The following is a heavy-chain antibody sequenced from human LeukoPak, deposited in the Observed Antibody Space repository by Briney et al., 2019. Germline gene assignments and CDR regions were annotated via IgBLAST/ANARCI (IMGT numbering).Heavy chain of an antibody. V-gene: IGHV3-30*02. Sequence: PGGSLTLSCAASGFTFSSYGMHWVRQSPGKGLEWVACILDGGSNKYYPHSVKRRFTISRDNPKNTLYLQINSLSAEDTPVYYCAKDAARARSGAPAYWGQGNLVTVSS. CDR2: ILDGGSNK. J-gene: IGHJ4*02. CDR3: AKDAARARSGAPAY. D-gene: IGHD3-10*01. CDR1: GFTFSSYG.